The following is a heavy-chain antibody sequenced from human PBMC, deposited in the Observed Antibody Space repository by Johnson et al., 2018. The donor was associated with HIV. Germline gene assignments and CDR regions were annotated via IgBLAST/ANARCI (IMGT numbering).Heavy chain of an antibody. J-gene: IGHJ1*01. V-gene: IGHV3-7*02. CDR3: GLLGLCWAM. CDR1: GFTFSSYW. CDR2: IKQDGSEK. Sequence: VQLVESGGGLVQPGGSLRLSCAASGFTFSSYWMSWVRQTPGKGLEWVANIKQDGSEKYYVDSLKGRFTISRDNAKNSLYLQMTSLRGDDTGHNVRGLLGLCWAMWG. D-gene: IGHD3-10*02.